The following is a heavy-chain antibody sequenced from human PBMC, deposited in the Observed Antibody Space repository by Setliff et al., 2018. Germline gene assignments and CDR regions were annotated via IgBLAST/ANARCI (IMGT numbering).Heavy chain of an antibody. V-gene: IGHV3-23*01. CDR2: ISGSGGST. Sequence: PGGSRRLSCAASGFTFNTYAMSWVRQAPGKGLEWVSGISGSGGSTYYADSVRGRFTISRDNAKNSLYLQMNSLRAEDTAMYYCARDGVMYGMDVWGQGTTVTVSS. CDR3: ARDGVMYGMDV. CDR1: GFTFNTYA. J-gene: IGHJ6*02. D-gene: IGHD2-8*01.